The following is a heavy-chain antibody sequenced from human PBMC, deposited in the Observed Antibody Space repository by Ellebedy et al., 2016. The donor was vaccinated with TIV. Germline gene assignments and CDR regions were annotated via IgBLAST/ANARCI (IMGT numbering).Heavy chain of an antibody. J-gene: IGHJ6*02. CDR1: GGSISSYY. CDR3: ARRPGYYDSSGYYYDSRGGMDV. D-gene: IGHD3-22*01. V-gene: IGHV4-59*08. CDR2: IYYSGST. Sequence: MPSETLSLTCTVSGGSISSYYWSWIRQPPGKGLEWIGYIYYSGSTNYNPSLKSRVTISVDTSKNQFSLKLSSVTAADTAVYYCARRPGYYDSSGYYYDSRGGMDVWGQGTTVTVSS.